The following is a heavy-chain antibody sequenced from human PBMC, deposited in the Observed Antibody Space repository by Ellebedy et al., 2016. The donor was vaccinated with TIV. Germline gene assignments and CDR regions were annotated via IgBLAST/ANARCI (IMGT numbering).Heavy chain of an antibody. CDR2: ISYDGSNK. CDR1: GFTFSSYG. D-gene: IGHD5-12*01. V-gene: IGHV3-30*03. Sequence: GESLKISXAASGFTFSSYGMHWVRQAPGKGLEWVAVISYDGSNKYYADSVKGRFTISRDNSKNTLYLQMNSLRAEDTAVYYCAIIVAFDYWGQGTLVTVSS. J-gene: IGHJ4*02. CDR3: AIIVAFDY.